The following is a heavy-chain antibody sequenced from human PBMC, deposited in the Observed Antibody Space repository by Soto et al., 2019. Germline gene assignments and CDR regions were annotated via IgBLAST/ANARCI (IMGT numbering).Heavy chain of an antibody. CDR1: GGSFSGYY. D-gene: IGHD3-10*01. CDR3: ARIGPYYYGSGSYYNARLAYYYYYGMDV. CDR2: INHSGST. V-gene: IGHV4-34*01. Sequence: ETLSLTCAVYGGSFSGYYWSWIRQPPGKGLEWIGEINHSGSTNYNPSLKSRVTISVDTSKNQFSLKLSSVTAADTAVYYCARIGPYYYGSGSYYNARLAYYYYYGMDVWGQGTTVTVSS. J-gene: IGHJ6*02.